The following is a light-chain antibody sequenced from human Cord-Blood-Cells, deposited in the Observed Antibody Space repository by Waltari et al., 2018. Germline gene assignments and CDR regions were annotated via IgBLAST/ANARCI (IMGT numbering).Light chain of an antibody. CDR2: EGS. Sequence: QSALTQPASVSGPPGQSITISCTGTSSDVGSYNLVSCYQQHPGKAPKLMIYEGSKRPSGVSNRFSGSKSGNTASLTISGLQAEDEADYYCCSYAGSSTYVFGTGTKVTVL. V-gene: IGLV2-23*01. J-gene: IGLJ1*01. CDR1: SSDVGSYNL. CDR3: CSYAGSSTYV.